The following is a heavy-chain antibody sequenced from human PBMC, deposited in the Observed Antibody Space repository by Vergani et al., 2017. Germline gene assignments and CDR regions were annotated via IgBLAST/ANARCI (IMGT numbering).Heavy chain of an antibody. Sequence: EVQLVESGGGLVKPGGSLRLSCAASGFTFSSYSMNWARQAPGKGLEWVSSISSSSSYISNADSLKCRFTISRDNAKNSLYLQMNSLRAEDTAVYYCAREPEQWLVKYYYGMDVWGQGTTVTVSS. J-gene: IGHJ6*02. CDR1: GFTFSSYS. CDR3: AREPEQWLVKYYYGMDV. V-gene: IGHV3-21*01. CDR2: ISSSSSYI. D-gene: IGHD6-19*01.